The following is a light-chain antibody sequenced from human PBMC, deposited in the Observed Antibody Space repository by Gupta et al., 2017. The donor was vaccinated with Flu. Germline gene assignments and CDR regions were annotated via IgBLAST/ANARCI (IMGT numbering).Light chain of an antibody. CDR3: MQGAHWPWA. V-gene: IGKV2-30*01. CDR1: QSLVYSDGNTI. J-gene: IGKJ1*01. CDR2: LVS. Sequence: DVVMTQSPISLPVTLGQQASISCTSSQSLVYSDGNTILHWFQQRPGQPPRRLIYLVSHRESGVPDRFSGSGSGTEFTLKISRVEAEDVGVYFCMQGAHWPWAFGQGTKVEIK.